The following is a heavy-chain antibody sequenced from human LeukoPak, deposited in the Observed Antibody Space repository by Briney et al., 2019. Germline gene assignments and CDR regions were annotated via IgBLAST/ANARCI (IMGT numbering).Heavy chain of an antibody. Sequence: PGGSLRLSCAASGFTVSSNYMSWVRQAPGKGLEWVSVIYSGGSTYYADSVKGRFTISRDNSKNTLYLQMNSLRAEDTAAYYCAKDRVGAMLYFDYWGQGTLVTVSS. CDR3: AKDRVGAMLYFDY. V-gene: IGHV3-53*01. CDR1: GFTVSSNY. CDR2: IYSGGST. J-gene: IGHJ4*02. D-gene: IGHD1-26*01.